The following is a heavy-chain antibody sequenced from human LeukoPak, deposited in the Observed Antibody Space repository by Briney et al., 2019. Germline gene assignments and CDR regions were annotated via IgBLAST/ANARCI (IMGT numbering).Heavy chain of an antibody. CDR2: IYSGGST. CDR3: ARGITMIVGGYYFDY. J-gene: IGHJ4*02. Sequence: GGSLRLSCAASGFTVSSNYMSWVRQAPGKGLEWVSVIYSGGSTYYADSVKGRFTISRDNSKNTLYLQMNSLRAEDTAVYYCARGITMIVGGYYFDYWGQGTLVTVSS. V-gene: IGHV3-66*01. D-gene: IGHD3-22*01. CDR1: GFTVSSNY.